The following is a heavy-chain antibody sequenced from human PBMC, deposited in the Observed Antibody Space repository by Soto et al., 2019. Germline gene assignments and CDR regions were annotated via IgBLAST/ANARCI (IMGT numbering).Heavy chain of an antibody. Sequence: PGGSLRLSCAASGFTFRTYAMHWVRQAPGKGLEYVSRISSNGGSTYYANSVKGRFTISRDNSKNTLYLQLGSLGAEDMAVYYCARDRCGSTGCYNAFDIWGQGKMVTVSS. CDR3: ARDRCGSTGCYNAFDI. CDR2: ISSNGGST. CDR1: GFTFRTYA. V-gene: IGHV3-64*01. D-gene: IGHD2-2*02. J-gene: IGHJ3*02.